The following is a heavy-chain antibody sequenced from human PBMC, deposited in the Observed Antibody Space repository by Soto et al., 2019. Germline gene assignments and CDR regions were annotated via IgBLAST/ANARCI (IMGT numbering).Heavy chain of an antibody. CDR2: IDYSGST. Sequence: HVQLQESGPGLVKPSQTLSLTCTVSGGSISSGGYYWSWIRQHPGKGLDWIGYIDYSGSTYYKPSHKNRVTTSVDTSKNQFSLKLSSVNAADKAVYYCARGRPSSSSKDDYYYYGNNAWGHGPTVTVSS. CDR3: ARGRPSSSSKDDYYYYGNNA. V-gene: IGHV4-31*03. D-gene: IGHD6-13*01. CDR1: GGSISSGGYY. J-gene: IGHJ6*02.